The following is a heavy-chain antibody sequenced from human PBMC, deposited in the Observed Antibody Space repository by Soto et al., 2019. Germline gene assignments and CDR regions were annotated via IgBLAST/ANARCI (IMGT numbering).Heavy chain of an antibody. V-gene: IGHV4-59*12. D-gene: IGHD6-19*01. J-gene: IGHJ4*02. CDR1: GGSISSYY. CDR2: IYYSGST. CDR3: ARENSRWYYFDY. Sequence: SETLSLTCTVSGGSISSYYWSWIRQPPGKGLEWIGYIYYSGSTNYNPSLKSRVTISVDTSKNQFSLKLSSVTAADTAVYYCARENSRWYYFDYWGQGTLVTVSS.